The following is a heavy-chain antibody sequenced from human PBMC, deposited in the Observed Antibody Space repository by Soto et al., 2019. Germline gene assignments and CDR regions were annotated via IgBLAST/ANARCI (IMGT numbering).Heavy chain of an antibody. D-gene: IGHD2-8*02. J-gene: IGHJ6*03. CDR1: GFTFSSYA. Sequence: GGSLRLSCAASGFTFSSYAMSRVRQAPGKGLEWVSAISGSGGSTYYADSVKGRFTISRDNSKNTLYLQMNSLRAEDTAVYYWAKRADYWVWDYMDVWGKGTTVTVSS. CDR3: AKRADYWVWDYMDV. CDR2: ISGSGGST. V-gene: IGHV3-23*01.